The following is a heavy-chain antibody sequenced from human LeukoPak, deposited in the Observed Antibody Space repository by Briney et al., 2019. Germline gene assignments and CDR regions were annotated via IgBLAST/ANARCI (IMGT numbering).Heavy chain of an antibody. D-gene: IGHD3-16*01. CDR3: TSLGEVWGLDYYYYMDV. CDR2: IRSKAYGGTT. Sequence: GRSLRLSCTASGFTFGDYAMSWVRQAPGKGLEWVGFIRSKAYGGTTEYAASVKGRFTISRDDSKSIAYLQMNSLKTEDTAVYYCTSLGEVWGLDYYYYMDVWGKGTTVTVSS. V-gene: IGHV3-49*04. CDR1: GFTFGDYA. J-gene: IGHJ6*03.